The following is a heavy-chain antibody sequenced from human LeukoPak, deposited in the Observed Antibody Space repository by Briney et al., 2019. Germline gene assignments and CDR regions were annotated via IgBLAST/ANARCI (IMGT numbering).Heavy chain of an antibody. J-gene: IGHJ6*03. D-gene: IGHD2-2*01. CDR3: ASIVVVPAAILPMDV. V-gene: IGHV3-21*01. Sequence: GGSLRLSCAASGFTFRSYSMNWVRQAPGKGLEWVSSISSSSSYIYYADSVKGRFTISRDNAKNSLYLQMNSLRAEDTAVYYCASIVVVPAAILPMDVWGKGTTVTVSS. CDR2: ISSSSSYI. CDR1: GFTFRSYS.